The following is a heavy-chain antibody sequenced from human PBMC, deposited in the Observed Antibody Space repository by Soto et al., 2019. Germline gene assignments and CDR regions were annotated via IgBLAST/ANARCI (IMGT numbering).Heavy chain of an antibody. CDR2: FDPEDGET. V-gene: IGHV1-24*01. CDR3: ATDLASWEKAVAGL. J-gene: IGHJ4*02. Sequence: ASVKVSCKVSGYTLTELSMHWVRQAPGKGLEWMGGFDPEDGETIYAQKFQGRVTMTEDTSTDTAYMELSSLRSEDTAVYYCATDLASWEKAVAGLWGQGTLVTVSS. CDR1: GYTLTELS. D-gene: IGHD6-19*01.